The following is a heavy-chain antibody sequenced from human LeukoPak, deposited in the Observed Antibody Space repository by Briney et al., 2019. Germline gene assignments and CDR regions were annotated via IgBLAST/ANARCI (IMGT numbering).Heavy chain of an antibody. J-gene: IGHJ6*03. CDR1: GYTFTSYA. D-gene: IGHD5-18*01. Sequence: ASVKVSCKASGYTFTSYAMHWVRQAPGQRLEWMGWINAGNGNTKYSQEFQGRVTITRDTSASTAYMELSSLRSEDMAVYYCARDGVEGYSYGLGYMDVWGKGTTVTVSS. CDR3: ARDGVEGYSYGLGYMDV. V-gene: IGHV1-3*03. CDR2: INAGNGNT.